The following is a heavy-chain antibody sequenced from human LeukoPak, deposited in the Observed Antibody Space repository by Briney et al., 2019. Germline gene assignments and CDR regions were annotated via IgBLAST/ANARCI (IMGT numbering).Heavy chain of an antibody. V-gene: IGHV3-30*02. D-gene: IGHD3-9*01. Sequence: SGGSLRLSCAASGFTFSSYGMHWVRQAPGKGLEWVAFIRYDGSNKYYADSVKGRFTISRDNSKNTLYLQMNSLRAEDTAVYYCANGVDILTGYYDYWGQGTLVTVSS. CDR3: ANGVDILTGYYDY. CDR1: GFTFSSYG. CDR2: IRYDGSNK. J-gene: IGHJ4*02.